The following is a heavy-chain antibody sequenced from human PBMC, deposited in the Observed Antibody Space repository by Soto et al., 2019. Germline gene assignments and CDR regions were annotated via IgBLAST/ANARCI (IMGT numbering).Heavy chain of an antibody. Sequence: QVQLVQSGAEVKKPGASVKVSCKASGYTFTSYDINWVRQATGQGLEWMGWMNPNSGNTGYAQKFQGRVTTTRNTSLSTAYVELSSLRYGDTAVYYCARDISYGMDVWGQGTTVTVSS. V-gene: IGHV1-8*01. CDR2: MNPNSGNT. CDR1: GYTFTSYD. J-gene: IGHJ6*02. CDR3: ARDISYGMDV.